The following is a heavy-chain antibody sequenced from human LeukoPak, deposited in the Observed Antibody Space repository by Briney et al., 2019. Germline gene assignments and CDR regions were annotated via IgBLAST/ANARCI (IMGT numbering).Heavy chain of an antibody. CDR2: IYYSGST. CDR1: GGSISSYY. CDR3: ARFMWFGESLDAFDI. Sequence: SETLSLTCTVSGGSISSYYWSWIRQPPGKGLEWIGYIYYSGSTNYNPSLKSRVTISVDTSKNQFSLKLSSETAADTAVYYCARFMWFGESLDAFDIWGQGTMVTVSS. D-gene: IGHD3-10*01. V-gene: IGHV4-59*01. J-gene: IGHJ3*02.